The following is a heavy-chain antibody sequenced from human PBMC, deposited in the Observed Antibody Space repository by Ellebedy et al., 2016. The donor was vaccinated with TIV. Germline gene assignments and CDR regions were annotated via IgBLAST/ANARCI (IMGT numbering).Heavy chain of an antibody. CDR2: SDYSGST. Sequence: MPSETLSLTCTVSGGSITSEAYYWSWIRQYPGTGLEGIGFSDYSGSTNYNASLKGRVEISIDKSTNQFSLKLTSVTAADTAVYFCARGGSTVRGVIGYWGQGTLVTVSS. CDR3: ARGGSTVRGVIGY. V-gene: IGHV4-31*03. CDR1: GGSITSEAYY. J-gene: IGHJ4*02. D-gene: IGHD3-10*01.